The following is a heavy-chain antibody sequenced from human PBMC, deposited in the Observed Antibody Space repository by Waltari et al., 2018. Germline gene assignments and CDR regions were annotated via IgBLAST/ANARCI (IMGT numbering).Heavy chain of an antibody. V-gene: IGHV3-53*01. Sequence: VQLVESGGGFIQSGGSLSLSCAASGFTARSNYMSWVRQAPGNGVEWGSVILSEGRTYYADSVKGRFTISRDNSKNTLYLQINSLRAEDTAVYYCARDSRGGLFFDYWGQGTLVTVSS. J-gene: IGHJ4*02. CDR2: ILSEGRT. CDR3: ARDSRGGLFFDY. CDR1: GFTARSNY.